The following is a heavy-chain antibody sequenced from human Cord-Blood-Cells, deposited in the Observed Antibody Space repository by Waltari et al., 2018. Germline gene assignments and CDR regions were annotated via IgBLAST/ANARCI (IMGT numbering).Heavy chain of an antibody. CDR1: GGSISSSSYY. Sequence: QLQLQESGPGLVTPSETLSLTCTVAGGSISSSSYYWGWIRQPPGKGLEWIGSIYYSGSTYYNPSLKSRVTISVDTSKNQFSLKLSSVTAADTAVYYCARQQDSSGWYYYYGMDVWGQGTTVTVSS. CDR3: ARQQDSSGWYYYYGMDV. D-gene: IGHD6-19*01. V-gene: IGHV4-39*01. CDR2: IYYSGST. J-gene: IGHJ6*02.